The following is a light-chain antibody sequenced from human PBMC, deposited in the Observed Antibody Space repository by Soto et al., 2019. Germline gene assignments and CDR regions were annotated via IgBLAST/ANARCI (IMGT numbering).Light chain of an antibody. V-gene: IGKV1-39*01. CDR2: SAS. CDR1: QSIRSY. J-gene: IGKJ5*01. Sequence: IQMTQSPSAQSASVGDTVTITCRASQSIRSYLNWYQQKPGKAPKLLIYSASSLQSGVPSRFSGSGSGTDFTLTISDLQTEDFATYYCQQSYSTPPITFGQGTRLEIK. CDR3: QQSYSTPPIT.